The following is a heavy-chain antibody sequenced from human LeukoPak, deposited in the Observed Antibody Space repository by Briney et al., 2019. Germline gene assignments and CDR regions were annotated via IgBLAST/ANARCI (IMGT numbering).Heavy chain of an antibody. CDR1: GFTFSSYS. J-gene: IGHJ6*03. CDR2: ISSSSSTI. D-gene: IGHD2-2*01. Sequence: PGGTLRLSCSAFGFTFSSYSMNWVRQAPGKGLECVSYISSSSSTIYYADSVKGRYTISRDNAKNSLYLQMNSLRAEDTAVYYCARLPVVPAAIIYYYYYYMDVWGKGTTVTVS. V-gene: IGHV3-48*01. CDR3: ARLPVVPAAIIYYYYYYMDV.